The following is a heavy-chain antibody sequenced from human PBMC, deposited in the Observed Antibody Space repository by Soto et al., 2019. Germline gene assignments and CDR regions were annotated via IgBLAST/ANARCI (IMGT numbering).Heavy chain of an antibody. CDR3: ARDTHYDFWSGRFDY. CDR2: INAGNGNT. J-gene: IGHJ4*02. CDR1: GYTFTSYA. Sequence: QVQLVQSGAEVKKPGASVKVSCKASGYTFTSYAMHWVRQAPGQRLEWMGWINAGNGNTKYSQKFQGRVTITRDTSASTAYMELSSLRSEDTAVYYCARDTHYDFWSGRFDYWGQGTLVTVSS. D-gene: IGHD3-3*01. V-gene: IGHV1-3*01.